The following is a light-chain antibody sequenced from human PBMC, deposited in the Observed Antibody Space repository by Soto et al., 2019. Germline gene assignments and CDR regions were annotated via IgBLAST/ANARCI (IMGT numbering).Light chain of an antibody. CDR2: EGS. CDR1: SSDVGSYNL. Sequence: QSALTQPASVSGSPGQSITISCTGTSSDVGSYNLVSWYQQPPGEAPKLMIYEGSKRPSGVSNRFSGSKSGNTASLTISGLQAEDEADYYCCSYAGSYTMIFGGGTKLTVL. V-gene: IGLV2-23*01. CDR3: CSYAGSYTMI. J-gene: IGLJ2*01.